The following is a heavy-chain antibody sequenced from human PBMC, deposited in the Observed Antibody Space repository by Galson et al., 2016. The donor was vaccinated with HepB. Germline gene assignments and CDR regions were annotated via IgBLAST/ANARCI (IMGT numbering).Heavy chain of an antibody. CDR3: GREDPYSSGWTPIDC. V-gene: IGHV3-7*03. CDR1: GFTFSGHW. J-gene: IGHJ4*02. D-gene: IGHD6-19*01. CDR2: INEDGSEA. Sequence: SLRLSCAASGFTFSGHWMSWVRQAPGKGLEWVANINEDGSEAYYVDSVKGRFSISRDNAKNSLSLQMNGLRAEDMAVYYCGREDPYSSGWTPIDCWGQGTLVTVSS.